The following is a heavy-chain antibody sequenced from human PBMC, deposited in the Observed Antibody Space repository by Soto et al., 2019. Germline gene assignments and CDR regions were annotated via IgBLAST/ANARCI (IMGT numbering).Heavy chain of an antibody. Sequence: EVQLLESGGGLVQPGGSLRLSCAASGFTFSSYAMSWVRQAPGKGLEWVSAISGSGGSTYYADSVKGRFTISRDNSKNTLYLHMNSLRAEDTAVYYCAKYSSGWYYPFDYWGQGTLVTVSS. CDR1: GFTFSSYA. D-gene: IGHD6-19*01. CDR3: AKYSSGWYYPFDY. J-gene: IGHJ4*02. V-gene: IGHV3-23*01. CDR2: ISGSGGST.